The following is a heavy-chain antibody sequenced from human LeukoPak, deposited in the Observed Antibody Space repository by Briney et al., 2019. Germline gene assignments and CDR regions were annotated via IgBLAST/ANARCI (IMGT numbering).Heavy chain of an antibody. V-gene: IGHV3-30*04. D-gene: IGHD5-12*01. J-gene: IGHJ4*02. CDR3: ARDRATIVDY. Sequence: GRSLRLSCAASGFTFGSYAMHWVRQAPGKGLEWVAVISYDGSNKYYADSVKGRFTISRDNSKNTLYLQMNSLRAEDTAVYYCARDRATIVDYWGQGTLVTVSS. CDR1: GFTFGSYA. CDR2: ISYDGSNK.